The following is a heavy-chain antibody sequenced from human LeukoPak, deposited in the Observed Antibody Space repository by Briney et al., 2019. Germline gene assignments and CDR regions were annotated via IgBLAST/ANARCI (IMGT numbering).Heavy chain of an antibody. Sequence: SETLSLTCAVYGGSFSGYYWSWIRQPPGKGLEWIGEINHSGSTNYNPSLKSRVTISVDTSKNQFSLKLSSVTAADTAVYYCARGMVRGVRPYYGMDVWGQGTTVTVSS. CDR2: INHSGST. V-gene: IGHV4-34*01. CDR1: GGSFSGYY. CDR3: ARGMVRGVRPYYGMDV. D-gene: IGHD3-10*01. J-gene: IGHJ6*02.